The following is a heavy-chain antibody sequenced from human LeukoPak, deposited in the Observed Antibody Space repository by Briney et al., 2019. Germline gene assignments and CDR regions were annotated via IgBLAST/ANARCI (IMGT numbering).Heavy chain of an antibody. CDR3: ARSRRASTSGWYDYFDY. CDR2: ISYDGSKK. Sequence: GWSLRLSCAASGFTFSSSAMQWVRQAPGKGLAWVAVISYDGSKKYYADSVKGRFTISRDDSKNTLYLQVNSLRGEDTAVYYCARSRRASTSGWYDYFDYWGRGALVTVSS. D-gene: IGHD6-19*01. V-gene: IGHV3-30*04. CDR1: GFTFSSSA. J-gene: IGHJ4*02.